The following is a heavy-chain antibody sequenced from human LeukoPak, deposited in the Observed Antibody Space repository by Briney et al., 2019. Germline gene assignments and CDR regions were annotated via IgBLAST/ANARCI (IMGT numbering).Heavy chain of an antibody. J-gene: IGHJ3*02. CDR2: IYSGGST. D-gene: IGHD3-10*01. V-gene: IGHV3-53*01. Sequence: FTVSXXXXXXVXXXPGXXXEWVSVIYSGGSTYYADSVKGRFTISRDNSKNTLYLQMNSLRAEDTAVYYCARGWVRGDIWGQGTMVTVSS. CDR3: ARGWVRGDI. CDR1: FTVSXXX.